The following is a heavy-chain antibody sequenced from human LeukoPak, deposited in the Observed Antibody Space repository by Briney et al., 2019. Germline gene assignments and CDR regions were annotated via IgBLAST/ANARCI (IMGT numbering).Heavy chain of an antibody. Sequence: GGSLRLSCAASGFTVSKNYMTWVRQAPGKGLDCVSVITSAGATYYADSVKGRFIISRDNSQNTLHLQMNSLRAEDTAVYYCASRESPGYYYGMDVWGQGTTVTVSS. D-gene: IGHD3-10*01. CDR3: ASRESPGYYYGMDV. CDR2: ITSAGAT. CDR1: GFTVSKNY. J-gene: IGHJ6*02. V-gene: IGHV3-66*01.